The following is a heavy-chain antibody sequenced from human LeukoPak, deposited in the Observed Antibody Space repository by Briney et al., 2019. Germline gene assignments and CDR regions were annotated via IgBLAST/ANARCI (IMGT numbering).Heavy chain of an antibody. J-gene: IGHJ4*02. Sequence: SETLSLTCTVSGGSISSYYWSWVRQSPGKGLEWIGYIYHSGYTNYNPSLKSRVTISVDTSKNQFSLKLSSVTAADTAVYYCARLDYGDYIFDYWGQGTLVTVSS. CDR3: ARLDYGDYIFDY. D-gene: IGHD4-17*01. V-gene: IGHV4-59*01. CDR2: IYHSGYT. CDR1: GGSISSYY.